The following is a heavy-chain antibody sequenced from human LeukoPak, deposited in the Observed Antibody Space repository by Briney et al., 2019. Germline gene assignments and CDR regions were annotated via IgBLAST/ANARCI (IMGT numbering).Heavy chain of an antibody. D-gene: IGHD2-2*01. V-gene: IGHV4-34*01. Sequence: SETLSLTCAVYGGSFSGYYWSWIRQPPGKGLEWIGEINYSGSTNYNPSLKSRVTISVDTSKNQFSLKLSSVTAADTAVYYCARTGVVVPAAIGYYYMDVWGKGTTVTVSS. J-gene: IGHJ6*03. CDR3: ARTGVVVPAAIGYYYMDV. CDR1: GGSFSGYY. CDR2: INYSGST.